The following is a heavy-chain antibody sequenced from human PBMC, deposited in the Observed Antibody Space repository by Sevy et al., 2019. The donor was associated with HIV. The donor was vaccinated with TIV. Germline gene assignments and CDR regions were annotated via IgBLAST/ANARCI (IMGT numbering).Heavy chain of an antibody. D-gene: IGHD2-21*02. CDR3: ARDSGYCGGDCYGPGGY. CDR2: ISYDDGSNR. V-gene: IGHV3-30-3*01. J-gene: IGHJ4*02. Sequence: GGSLRLSCAASGFTFSSYALHWVRQAPGKGLEWVAVISYDDGSNRNYAESVQGGLNISRDNSKNTVYLQMNSLRPEDTAVYYCARDSGYCGGDCYGPGGYWGQGTLVTVSS. CDR1: GFTFSSYA.